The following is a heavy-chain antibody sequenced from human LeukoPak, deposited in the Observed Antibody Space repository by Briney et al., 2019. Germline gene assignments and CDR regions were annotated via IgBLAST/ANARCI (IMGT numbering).Heavy chain of an antibody. V-gene: IGHV4-38-2*02. Sequence: SETLSLTCTVSGYSISSGYYWGWIRQPPGKGLEWIGSIYHSGSTYYNPSLKSRVTISVDTSKNQFSLKLSSVTAADTAVYYCARDRKVTIFGVVPYNWFDPWGQGTLVTVSS. CDR2: IYHSGST. CDR1: GYSISSGYY. J-gene: IGHJ5*02. D-gene: IGHD3-3*01. CDR3: ARDRKVTIFGVVPYNWFDP.